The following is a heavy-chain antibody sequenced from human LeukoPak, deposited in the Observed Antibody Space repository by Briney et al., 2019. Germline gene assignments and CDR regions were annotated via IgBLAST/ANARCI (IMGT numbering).Heavy chain of an antibody. CDR2: ISSSSSYI. CDR1: GFTFSSYS. V-gene: IGHV3-21*01. Sequence: GRSLRLSCAASGFTFSSYSMNWVRQAPGKGMEWDSSISSSSSYIYYADSVKGRFTISTDNVKHSLYLQMHSLRAEDTAVYYCARDRGSGYEPVLDYWGQGTLVTVSS. D-gene: IGHD5-12*01. CDR3: ARDRGSGYEPVLDY. J-gene: IGHJ4*02.